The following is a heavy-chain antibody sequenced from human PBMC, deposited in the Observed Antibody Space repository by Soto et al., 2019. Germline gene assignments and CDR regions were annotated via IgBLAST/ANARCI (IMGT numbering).Heavy chain of an antibody. CDR2: IYWDDDK. Sequence: QITLKESGPPLVKPTQTLTLTCSVSGFSLSTGGVGVGWIRQPPGKALEWLAIIYWDDDKRFSPSLKTRLTITKDTSKNQVVLTMTNMDPVDTATYYCAHSRYWDGYLPFDYWGRGTLVTVSS. CDR3: AHSRYWDGYLPFDY. CDR1: GFSLSTGGVG. V-gene: IGHV2-5*02. J-gene: IGHJ4*02. D-gene: IGHD5-18*01.